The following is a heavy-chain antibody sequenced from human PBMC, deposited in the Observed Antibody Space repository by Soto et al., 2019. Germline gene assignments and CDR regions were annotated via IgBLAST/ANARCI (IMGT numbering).Heavy chain of an antibody. CDR1: GYTLTELS. V-gene: IGHV1-24*01. CDR2: FDPEDGET. Sequence: GASAKVSCKVAGYTLTELSRHLVRQAPGKGLEWMGGFDPEDGETIYAQKFQGRVTMTEETSTDTAYMELSSLRSEDTAVYYCATAPLAVLRFLEWLLRFDYWGQATLVTVSS. CDR3: ATAPLAVLRFLEWLLRFDY. J-gene: IGHJ4*02. D-gene: IGHD3-3*01.